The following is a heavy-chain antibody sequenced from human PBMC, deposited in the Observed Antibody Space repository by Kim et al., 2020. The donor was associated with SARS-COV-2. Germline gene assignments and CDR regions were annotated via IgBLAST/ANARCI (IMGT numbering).Heavy chain of an antibody. Sequence: GGSLRLSCAASGFTFSTCGMNWVRQAPGKGLEWISYISNAGSTKFYTDAVKGRFTISRDNAKNSVYLLLHSLRDEDTAVYYCARDAIPYYDSSVYYYGAFDYWGQGTLVTVSS. CDR2: ISNAGSTK. CDR1: GFTFSTCG. V-gene: IGHV3-48*02. CDR3: ARDAIPYYDSSVYYYGAFDY. D-gene: IGHD3-22*01. J-gene: IGHJ4*02.